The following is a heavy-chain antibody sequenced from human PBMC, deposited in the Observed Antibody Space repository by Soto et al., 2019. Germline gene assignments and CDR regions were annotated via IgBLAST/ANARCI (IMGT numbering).Heavy chain of an antibody. V-gene: IGHV4-59*02. CDR1: GDSVTSHY. J-gene: IGHJ4*02. CDR2: MHYTGFS. D-gene: IGHD3-22*01. Sequence: SETLSLTCSFSGDSVTSHYLTWIRQSPEKGLEWIGYMHYTGFSHYNPSLKSRLTLSVDRSKNQFTLQLTSVTVADTAVYYCAKEVWAYDSSGYLNYWGQGTLVTVSS. CDR3: AKEVWAYDSSGYLNY.